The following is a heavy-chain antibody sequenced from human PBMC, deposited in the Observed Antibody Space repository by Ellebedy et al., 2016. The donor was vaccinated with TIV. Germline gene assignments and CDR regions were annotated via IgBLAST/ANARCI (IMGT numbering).Heavy chain of an antibody. CDR3: ARVFSLGTGPVGY. CDR1: GFTFSSYG. J-gene: IGHJ4*02. D-gene: IGHD1-26*01. V-gene: IGHV3-7*01. CDR2: INQDGSQV. Sequence: GESLKISXAASGFTFSSYGMHWVRQAPGKGLEWVATINQDGSQVFYLDSVKGRFTISRDNANNSLYLQMNSLRADDSAMYYSARVFSLGTGPVGYWGQGTLVTVSS.